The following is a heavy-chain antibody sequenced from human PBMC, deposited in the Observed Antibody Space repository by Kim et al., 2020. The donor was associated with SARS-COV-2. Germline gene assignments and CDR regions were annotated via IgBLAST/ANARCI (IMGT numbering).Heavy chain of an antibody. Sequence: SETLSLTCNVSGASITAYYWSWIRQSPGKGLEWIGYIHSSGRTNYNPSLKSRVTFSTDMSDNQFSLKLTSVTAADTAVYYCARGGDWVPPDYWGQGTLV. D-gene: IGHD3-9*01. CDR1: GASITAYY. CDR3: ARGGDWVPPDY. V-gene: IGHV4-59*01. J-gene: IGHJ4*02. CDR2: IHSSGRT.